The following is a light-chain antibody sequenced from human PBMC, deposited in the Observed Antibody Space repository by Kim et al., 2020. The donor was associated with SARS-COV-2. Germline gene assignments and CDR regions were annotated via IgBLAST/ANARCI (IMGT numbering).Light chain of an antibody. CDR1: QGINTY. Sequence: SASLGDRVTITCRARQGINTYLAWYQQKPGKLPTLLIYGASTLQSGVPSRFSGSGSGTDFTLSISSLQSEDVATYYCQKYDNGIRTFGPGTKLEIK. CDR2: GAS. V-gene: IGKV1-27*01. J-gene: IGKJ1*01. CDR3: QKYDNGIRT.